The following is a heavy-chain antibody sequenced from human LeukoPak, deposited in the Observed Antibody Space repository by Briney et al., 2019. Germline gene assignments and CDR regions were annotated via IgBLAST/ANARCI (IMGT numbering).Heavy chain of an antibody. CDR1: GYTFTSYG. CDR3: ARDGDCSGGSCYWRYYYYGMDV. CDR2: ISAYNGNT. V-gene: IGHV1-18*01. J-gene: IGHJ6*02. D-gene: IGHD2-15*01. Sequence: ASVKVSCKASGYTFTSYGISWVRQAPGQGLEWMGWISAYNGNTNYAQKPQGRVTMTTDTSTSTAYMELRSLRSDDTAVYYCARDGDCSGGSCYWRYYYYGMDVWGQGTTVTVSS.